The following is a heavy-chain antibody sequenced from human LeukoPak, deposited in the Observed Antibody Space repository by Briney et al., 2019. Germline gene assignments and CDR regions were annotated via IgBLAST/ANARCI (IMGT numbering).Heavy chain of an antibody. D-gene: IGHD3-10*01. CDR1: GGSISSDEYY. CDR2: IYYSGRI. J-gene: IGHJ4*02. V-gene: IGHV4-30-4*01. Sequence: SQTLSLTCTVSGGSISSDEYYWSWIRQPPGKGLEWMGYIYYSGRIYYNPSLKSRVTISVDTPKNQFSLKLSSVTAADTAVYYCARYNYYGSGSYYYFDSWGQGTLVTVSS. CDR3: ARYNYYGSGSYYYFDS.